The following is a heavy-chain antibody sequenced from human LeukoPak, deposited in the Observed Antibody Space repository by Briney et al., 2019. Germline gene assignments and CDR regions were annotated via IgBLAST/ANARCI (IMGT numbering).Heavy chain of an antibody. V-gene: IGHV1-18*01. CDR2: ISAYNGNT. CDR1: GYTFTSYG. Sequence: ASVKVSCKASGYTFTSYGISWVRQAPGQGLEWMGWISAYNGNTNCAQKLQGRVTMTTDTSTSTAYMELRSLRSDDTAVYYCATEAIVVVTARDYWYFDLWGRGILVAVSS. D-gene: IGHD2-21*02. CDR3: ATEAIVVVTARDYWYFDL. J-gene: IGHJ2*01.